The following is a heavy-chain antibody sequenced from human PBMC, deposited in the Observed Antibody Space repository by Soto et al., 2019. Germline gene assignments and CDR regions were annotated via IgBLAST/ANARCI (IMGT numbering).Heavy chain of an antibody. CDR2: ISPHNDRT. D-gene: IGHD6-19*01. V-gene: IGHV1-18*01. CDR1: GYNFTSYG. CDR3: ARDLYYSSGRYFDPDAFDI. Sequence: QVQLVQSGADVKKPGASVKVSCKASGYNFTSYGISWVRQAPGQGLEWLGWISPHNDRTKYARRFQDRVTMTTEAPASTVYMELGSLRSDDPAVYYCARDLYYSSGRYFDPDAFDIWGQGTVVTVSS. J-gene: IGHJ3*02.